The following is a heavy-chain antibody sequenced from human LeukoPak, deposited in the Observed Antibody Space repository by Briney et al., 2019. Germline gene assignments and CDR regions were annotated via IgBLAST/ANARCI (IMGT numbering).Heavy chain of an antibody. CDR1: GGSFSGYY. CDR3: ARNYYFDY. J-gene: IGHJ4*02. Sequence: PSETLSLTCAVYGGSFSGYYWSGIRQPPGKGLEWIGEINHSGSTNYNPSLKSRVTISVDTSKNQFSLKLSSVTAADTAVYYCARNYYFDYWGQGTLVTVSS. CDR2: INHSGST. V-gene: IGHV4-34*01.